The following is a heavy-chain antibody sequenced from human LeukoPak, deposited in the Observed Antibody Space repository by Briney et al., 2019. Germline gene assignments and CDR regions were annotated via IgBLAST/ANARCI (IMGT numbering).Heavy chain of an antibody. V-gene: IGHV3-21*01. CDR1: GFTFSSYS. CDR2: ISSSSSYI. J-gene: IGHJ4*02. D-gene: IGHD3-10*01. CDR3: ARELYGSGSYYDY. Sequence: GGSLRLSCAASGFTFSSYSMNWVRQAPGKGLEWVSSISSSSSYIYYADSVKGRFTISRDNAKNSLYLQMNSLRAEDTAVYYCARELYGSGSYYDYRGQGTLVTVSS.